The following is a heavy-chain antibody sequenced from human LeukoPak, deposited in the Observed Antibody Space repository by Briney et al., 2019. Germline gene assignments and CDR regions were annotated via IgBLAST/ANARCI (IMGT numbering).Heavy chain of an antibody. V-gene: IGHV3-7*01. CDR2: IKQDGSEK. Sequence: GGSLRLSCAASGFTFSSYWMSWVRQAPGKGLEWVANIKQDGSEKYYVDSVKGRFAISRDNAKNSLYLQMNSLRAEDTAVYYCAKARGYSYGDYWGQGTLVTVSS. D-gene: IGHD5-18*01. J-gene: IGHJ4*02. CDR3: AKARGYSYGDY. CDR1: GFTFSSYW.